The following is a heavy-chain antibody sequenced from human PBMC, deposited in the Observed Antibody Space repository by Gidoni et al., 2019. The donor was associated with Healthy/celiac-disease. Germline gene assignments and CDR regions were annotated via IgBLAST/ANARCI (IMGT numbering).Heavy chain of an antibody. J-gene: IGHJ4*02. V-gene: IGHV3-48*01. Sequence: EVQLVESGGGLVQPGGSLRLSCAASGFTFSSYDMNWVRQAPGKGLEWVAYISSSSSTIYYADSVKGRFTISRDNAKNSLYLQMNSLRAEDTAVYYCARAGKVLRYFDWLSPEVDYWGQGTLVTVSS. CDR1: GFTFSSYD. CDR3: ARAGKVLRYFDWLSPEVDY. D-gene: IGHD3-9*01. CDR2: ISSSSSTI.